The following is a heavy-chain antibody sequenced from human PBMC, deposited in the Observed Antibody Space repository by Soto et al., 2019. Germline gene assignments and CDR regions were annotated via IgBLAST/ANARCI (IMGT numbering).Heavy chain of an antibody. CDR2: IIPLAGTG. Sequence: QVQRVQSGAEVKKPGSSVKVSCKASGGSLSNYVITWVRQAPGQGLEYMGGIIPLAGTGNYAQKFQGRVTITADESASTAYLELRSLRSEDTAVYYCAREGFSGSYYPNWGQGTLVTVSS. CDR1: GGSLSNYV. D-gene: IGHD1-26*01. CDR3: AREGFSGSYYPN. J-gene: IGHJ4*02. V-gene: IGHV1-69*01.